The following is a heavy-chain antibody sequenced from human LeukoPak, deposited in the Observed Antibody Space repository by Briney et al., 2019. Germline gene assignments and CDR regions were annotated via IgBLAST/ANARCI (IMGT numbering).Heavy chain of an antibody. D-gene: IGHD3-22*01. CDR3: AKYYYDSSGLFDY. CDR2: ISGTGIAI. V-gene: IGHV3-23*01. Sequence: AGGSLRLSCAASGFTFDNYAMSWVRPAPGRGLEWVSTISGTGIAIYYADSVKGRFTISRDNSKNTLYLQLNSLRAEDTAIYYCAKYYYDSSGLFDYWGQGALVTVSS. J-gene: IGHJ4*02. CDR1: GFTFDNYA.